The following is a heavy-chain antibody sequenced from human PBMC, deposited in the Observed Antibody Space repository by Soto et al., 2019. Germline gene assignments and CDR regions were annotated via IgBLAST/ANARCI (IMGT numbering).Heavy chain of an antibody. J-gene: IGHJ4*02. CDR3: ARLMGTAFDL. V-gene: IGHV3-72*01. Sequence: QAGGSLRLSCAASGFTFSDHYMDWVRQAPGKGLEWVGRARNKVNGYITSHAASVKGRFAISRDDSKSSLYLQMNSLKAEDTAVYFCARLMGTAFDLWGQGTLVTVSS. CDR1: GFTFSDHY. D-gene: IGHD2-8*01. CDR2: ARNKVNGYIT.